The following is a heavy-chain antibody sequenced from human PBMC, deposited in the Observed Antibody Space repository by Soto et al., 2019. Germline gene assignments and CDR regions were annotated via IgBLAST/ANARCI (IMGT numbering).Heavy chain of an antibody. CDR3: AKGLWEMDHYYYHGMDV. J-gene: IGHJ6*02. CDR2: VGGSGDST. V-gene: IGHV3-23*01. D-gene: IGHD1-26*01. Sequence: GGSLRLSCAASGFTFSSYAMNWVRQAPGKGLEWVSAVGGSGDSTYYADSVKGRFTISRDNSKNTLYLQMSSRRAEDTTVYFCAKGLWEMDHYYYHGMDVWGQGTTVTVSS. CDR1: GFTFSSYA.